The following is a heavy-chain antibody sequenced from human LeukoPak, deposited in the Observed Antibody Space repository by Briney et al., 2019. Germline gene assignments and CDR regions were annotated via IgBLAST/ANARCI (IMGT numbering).Heavy chain of an antibody. D-gene: IGHD3-16*01. J-gene: IGHJ5*02. CDR1: GFIFSSYA. V-gene: IGHV3-7*03. CDR2: IKEDGSEK. CDR3: ARWGHDRGFGP. Sequence: GGSLRLSCAASGFIFSSYAMSWVRQAPGKGLEWVANIKEDGSEKYYLDSVKGRFTISRDNAKNSLYLQMSSLRAEDTAVYYCARWGHDRGFGPWGQGTLVTVSS.